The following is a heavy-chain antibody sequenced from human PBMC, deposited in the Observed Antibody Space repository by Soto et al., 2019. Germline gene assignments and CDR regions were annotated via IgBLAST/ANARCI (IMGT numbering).Heavy chain of an antibody. Sequence: GGSLRLSCAASGFTFSDYYMSWIRQAPGKGLEWVSYISSSGSTIYYADSVKGRFTISRDNAKNSLYLQMNSLRAEDTAVYYCATTTTVTNDNIDYWGQGTLVTVS. CDR2: ISSSGSTI. CDR3: ATTTTVTNDNIDY. CDR1: GFTFSDYY. J-gene: IGHJ4*02. D-gene: IGHD4-17*01. V-gene: IGHV3-11*01.